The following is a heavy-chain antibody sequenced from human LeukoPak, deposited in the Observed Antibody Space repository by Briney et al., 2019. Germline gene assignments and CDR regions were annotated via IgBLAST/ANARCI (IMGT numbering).Heavy chain of an antibody. Sequence: PGGSLRLSCAASGFTFSSYAMSWVRQAPGKGLEWVSAISGSGGSTYYADSVKGRFTISRDNSKNTLYLQMNSLRAEDTAVYYCAKEAAGDTMVRGAGDYWGQGTLVTVSS. D-gene: IGHD3-10*01. CDR3: AKEAAGDTMVRGAGDY. J-gene: IGHJ4*02. CDR2: ISGSGGST. V-gene: IGHV3-23*01. CDR1: GFTFSSYA.